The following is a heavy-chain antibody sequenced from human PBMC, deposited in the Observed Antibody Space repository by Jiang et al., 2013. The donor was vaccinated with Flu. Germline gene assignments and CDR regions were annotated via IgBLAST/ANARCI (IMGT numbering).Heavy chain of an antibody. CDR3: ARDGTEEDFDWLLYVEDYY. CDR2: ISYDGSNK. J-gene: IGHJ6*01. CDR1: GFTFSSYA. Sequence: VQLVESGGGVVQPGRSLRLSCAASGFTFSSYAMHWVRQAPGKGPEWVAVISYDGSNKYYADSVKGRFTISRDNSKNTLYLQMNSLRAEDTAVYYCARDGTEEDFDWLLYVEDYY. V-gene: IGHV3-30-3*01. D-gene: IGHD3-9*01.